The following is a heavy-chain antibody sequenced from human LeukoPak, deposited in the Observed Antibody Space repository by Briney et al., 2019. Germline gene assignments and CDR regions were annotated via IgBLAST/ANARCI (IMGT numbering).Heavy chain of an antibody. D-gene: IGHD3-22*01. CDR1: GGSISVYY. V-gene: IGHV4-59*08. CDR3: ARHSKYYYDSSGSYVGYFQH. CDR2: IYYNGST. J-gene: IGHJ1*01. Sequence: KPSETLSLTCTVSGGSISVYYWSWIRQPPGKGLEWIGYIYYNGSTNYNPSLKSRVTISVGTSKNQFSLKLSSVTAADTAVYYCARHSKYYYDSSGSYVGYFQHWGQGTLVTVSS.